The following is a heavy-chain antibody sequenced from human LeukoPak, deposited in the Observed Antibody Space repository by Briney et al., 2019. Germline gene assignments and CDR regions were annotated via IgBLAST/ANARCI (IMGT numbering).Heavy chain of an antibody. D-gene: IGHD4-17*01. Sequence: GGSLRLSCAASGFTFSSCGFNWVRQAPGKGLEWVSSIGPTGTDRYYADSVKGRFTISRDNSKNTLYLQMNSLRAEDTAVYYCAKFSDYGPPDFDYWGQGTLVTVSS. CDR3: AKFSDYGPPDFDY. CDR2: IGPTGTDR. V-gene: IGHV3-23*01. CDR1: GFTFSSCG. J-gene: IGHJ4*02.